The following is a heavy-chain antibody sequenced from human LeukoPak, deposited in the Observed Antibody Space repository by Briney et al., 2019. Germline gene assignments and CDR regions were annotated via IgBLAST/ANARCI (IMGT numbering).Heavy chain of an antibody. Sequence: GGSLCLSCAASGFTVSSNYMSWVRQAPGKGLEWVSIIYSGGNTDYTDSVKGRFTISKDNSKNTLYLQMNSLRAEDTAVYYCARTCPSDYWGQGTLVTVSS. J-gene: IGHJ4*02. CDR3: ARTCPSDY. CDR1: GFTVSSNY. V-gene: IGHV3-53*01. CDR2: IYSGGNT.